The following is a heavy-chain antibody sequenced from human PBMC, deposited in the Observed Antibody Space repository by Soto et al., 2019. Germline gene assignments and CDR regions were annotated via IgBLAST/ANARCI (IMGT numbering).Heavy chain of an antibody. D-gene: IGHD2-21*02. CDR2: IHYSGSI. V-gene: IGHV4-30-4*08. Sequence: QVKLQQSGPGLVKPSQTLSLTCTVSGGSISYEYYHWTWIRQSPGKGLDWIGYIHYSGSIIYNPSFKRRVTISVDPSKTQFSLQLISLTAADTAVYFCAIEDDGGDRDYYGLDVWGQGPTVTVSS. CDR3: AIEDDGGDRDYYGLDV. J-gene: IGHJ6*02. CDR1: GGSISYEYYH.